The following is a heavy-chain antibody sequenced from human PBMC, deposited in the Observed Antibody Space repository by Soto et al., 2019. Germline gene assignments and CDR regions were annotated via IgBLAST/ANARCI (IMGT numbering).Heavy chain of an antibody. D-gene: IGHD3-9*01. Sequence: LSLTCAVYGGSFSVYYWSWIRQPPGKGLEWIGEINHSGNTNYNPSLKSRVTISVDKSKNQFSLKLISVTAADTAVYYCASQGLPYFDWSPTPLYYMDVWGKGTTVTVSS. CDR1: GGSFSVYY. CDR3: ASQGLPYFDWSPTPLYYMDV. CDR2: INHSGNT. V-gene: IGHV4-34*01. J-gene: IGHJ6*03.